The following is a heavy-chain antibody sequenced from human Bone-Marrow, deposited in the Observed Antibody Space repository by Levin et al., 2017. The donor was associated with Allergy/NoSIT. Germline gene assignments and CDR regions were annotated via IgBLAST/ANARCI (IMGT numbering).Heavy chain of an antibody. CDR3: ARGKGGISMIAVVITAAEYYFDY. CDR1: GESFSGYY. D-gene: IGHD3-22*01. CDR2: INQSGSA. V-gene: IGHV4-34*01. J-gene: IGHJ4*02. Sequence: SETLSLTCAVYGESFSGYYWSWIRQPPGKGLEWIGEINQSGSANYNPSLKSRLTISVEASKNQFSLKLSSVTAADTAVYYCARGKGGISMIAVVITAAEYYFDYWGQGTLVTVSS.